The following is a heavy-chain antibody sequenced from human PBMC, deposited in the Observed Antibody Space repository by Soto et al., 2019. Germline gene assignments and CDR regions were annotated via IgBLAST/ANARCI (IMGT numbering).Heavy chain of an antibody. CDR1: GYTFTSYG. CDR3: ARVAGYYDILTGYYVRKQAYYFDY. V-gene: IGHV1-2*04. D-gene: IGHD3-9*01. J-gene: IGHJ4*02. CDR2: INPNSGGT. Sequence: ASVKVSCKASGYTFTSYGISWVRQAPGQGLEWMGWINPNSGGTNYAQKFQGWVTMTRDTSISTAYMELSRLRSDDTAVYYCARVAGYYDILTGYYVRKQAYYFDYWGQGTLVTVSS.